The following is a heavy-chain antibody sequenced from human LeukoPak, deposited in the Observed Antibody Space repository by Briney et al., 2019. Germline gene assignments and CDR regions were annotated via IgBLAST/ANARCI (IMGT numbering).Heavy chain of an antibody. J-gene: IGHJ5*02. CDR2: IWFDGSQK. CDR1: GFSFSTYG. D-gene: IGHD3-10*01. V-gene: IGHV3-30*02. CDR3: AKGGVWFGNSNP. Sequence: GGSLRLSCAASGFSFSTYGMHWVRQAPGKGLEWVAFIWFDGSQKYYADSVKGRFTISRDNSKNTLYLQMNSLRPDDTAVYYCAKGGVWFGNSNPWGQGTLVTVSS.